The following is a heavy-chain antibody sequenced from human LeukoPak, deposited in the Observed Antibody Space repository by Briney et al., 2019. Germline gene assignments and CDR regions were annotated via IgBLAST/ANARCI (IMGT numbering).Heavy chain of an antibody. V-gene: IGHV3-7*01. CDR1: EFTFSSYW. D-gene: IGHD3-10*01. CDR3: AKEGAYPIITYDS. J-gene: IGHJ5*01. CDR2: IKRDGNEK. Sequence: GGSLRLSCAASEFTFSSYWMNWVRQAPGKGLEWVANIKRDGNEKNYVDSVRGRFSISRDNAKNSLYLQMDSLRAEDTAVYYCAKEGAYPIITYDSWGQGALVTVSS.